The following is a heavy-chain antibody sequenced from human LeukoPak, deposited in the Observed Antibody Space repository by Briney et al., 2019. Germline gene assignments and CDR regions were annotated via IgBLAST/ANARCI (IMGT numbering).Heavy chain of an antibody. CDR1: GFTFSSYS. CDR2: ISSSSSYI. D-gene: IGHD3-22*01. V-gene: IGHV3-21*01. CDR3: AGARASSSGYYLYYYGMDV. Sequence: PGGSLRLSCAASGFTFSSYSMNWVRQAPGKGLEWVSSISSSSSYIYYADSVKGRFTISRDNAKNSLYLQMNSLRAEDTAVYYCAGARASSSGYYLYYYGMDVWGQGTTVTVSS. J-gene: IGHJ6*02.